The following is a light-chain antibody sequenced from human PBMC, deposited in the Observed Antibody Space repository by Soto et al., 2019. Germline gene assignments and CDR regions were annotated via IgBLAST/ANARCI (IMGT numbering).Light chain of an antibody. V-gene: IGLV2-14*01. J-gene: IGLJ1*01. CDR2: DVS. CDR1: SSDVGGYNY. CDR3: SSYTSSSTGV. Sequence: QSSLNQPASGSGTPGQSITISCTGTSSDVGGYNYVSWYQQHPGKAPKLMIYDVSNRPSGVSNRFSGSKSGNTASLTISGLQAEDEADYYCSSYTSSSTGVFGTGTKVTVL.